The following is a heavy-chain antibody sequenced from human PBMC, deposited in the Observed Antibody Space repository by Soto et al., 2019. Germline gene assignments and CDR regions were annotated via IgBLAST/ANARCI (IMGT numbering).Heavy chain of an antibody. CDR3: AREEATRIERRFDS. CDR1: GGSISSGGYS. J-gene: IGHJ5*01. CDR2: IYYSGST. D-gene: IGHD6-6*01. Sequence: PSETLSLTCTVSGGSISSGGYSWTWIRQHPGKGLEWIGYIYYSGSTYFNPSLKSRLNISIDTSRNQFSLELSSVTAADTAIYYCAREEATRIERRFDSWGQGTLVTVSS. V-gene: IGHV4-31*03.